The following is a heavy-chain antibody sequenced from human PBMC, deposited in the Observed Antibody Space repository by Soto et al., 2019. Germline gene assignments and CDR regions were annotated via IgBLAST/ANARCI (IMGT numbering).Heavy chain of an antibody. V-gene: IGHV4-31*03. CDR3: AREYHYDILTGSNWFDP. CDR1: GGSISSGGYY. Sequence: SETLSLTCTVSGGSISSGGYYWSWIRQHPGKGLEWIGYIYYSGSTYYNPSPKSRVTISVDTSKNQFSLKLSSVTAADTAVYYCAREYHYDILTGSNWFDPWGQGTLVTVSS. CDR2: IYYSGST. J-gene: IGHJ5*02. D-gene: IGHD3-9*01.